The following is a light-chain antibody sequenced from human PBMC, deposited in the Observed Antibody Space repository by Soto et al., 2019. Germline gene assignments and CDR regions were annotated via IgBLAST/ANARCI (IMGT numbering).Light chain of an antibody. J-gene: IGLJ1*01. V-gene: IGLV2-14*01. CDR2: EGS. CDR3: SSFSSTSTLYV. CDR1: SSDVGGYKY. Sequence: QSVLTQPASVSGSPGQSITISCTGTSSDVGGYKYVSWYQQYPGKAPKLMIYEGSKRPSGVSNRFSGSKSGNTASPTISGLQAEDEADYHCSSFSSTSTLYVFGTGTKLTVL.